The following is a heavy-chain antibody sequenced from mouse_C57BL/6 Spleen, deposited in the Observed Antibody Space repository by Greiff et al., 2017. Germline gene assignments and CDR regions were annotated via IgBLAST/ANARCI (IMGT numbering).Heavy chain of an antibody. CDR2: IDPETGGT. CDR1: GYTFTDYE. J-gene: IGHJ1*03. CDR3: TTLARDWYFGG. V-gene: IGHV1-15*01. Sequence: QVQLQQSGAELVRPGASVTLSCKASGYTFTDYEMHWVKQTPVHGLEWIGAIDPETGGTAYNQKFKGKAILTADKSSSTAYMELRSLTSEDSAGYYCTTLARDWYFGGLGTGTTVTVSS.